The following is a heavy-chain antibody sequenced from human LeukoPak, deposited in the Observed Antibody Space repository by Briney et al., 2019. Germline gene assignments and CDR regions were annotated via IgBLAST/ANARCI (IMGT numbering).Heavy chain of an antibody. Sequence: PSETLSLTCAVYGGSFGGSFGGYYWSWLRQSPGKGLAWIGEINHTGDTNYNPSLKSRVTISVNTSKNQFSLKLTSVTAADTAVYYCARRLGVVIIRYFDYWGQGTLVTVSS. D-gene: IGHD3-3*01. CDR2: INHTGDT. CDR3: ARRLGVVIIRYFDY. J-gene: IGHJ4*02. CDR1: GGSFGGSFGGYY. V-gene: IGHV4-34*01.